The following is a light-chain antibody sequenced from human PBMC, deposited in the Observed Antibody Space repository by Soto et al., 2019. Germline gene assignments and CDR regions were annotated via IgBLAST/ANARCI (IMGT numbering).Light chain of an antibody. CDR1: QSIGNY. V-gene: IGKV1-39*01. J-gene: IGKJ2*01. CDR2: AAS. Sequence: DIQMTQSPSSLSASVGDRVTITCRASQSIGNYLNWYQQKPGKAPKFLIYAASSLQSGVPSRFSGSGSGTDLPLTISSLQPEDFATYYCQQSYSSPYTFGQGTKLEIK. CDR3: QQSYSSPYT.